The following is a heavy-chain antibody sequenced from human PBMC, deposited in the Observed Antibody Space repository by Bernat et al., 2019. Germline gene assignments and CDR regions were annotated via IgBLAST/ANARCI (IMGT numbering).Heavy chain of an antibody. CDR1: GFTFSSYS. V-gene: IGHV3-48*02. D-gene: IGHD1-26*01. J-gene: IGHJ4*02. CDR3: ARAWSSGYDY. CDR2: IGSSGSAI. Sequence: EVQLVESGGGLVKPGGSLRLSCAASGFTFSSYSMNWVRQAPGKGLEWVSYIGSSGSAIHYADSVKGRFTISRDNAKNSLYLQMNSLRDEDTAVYYCARAWSSGYDYWGQGTLVTVSS.